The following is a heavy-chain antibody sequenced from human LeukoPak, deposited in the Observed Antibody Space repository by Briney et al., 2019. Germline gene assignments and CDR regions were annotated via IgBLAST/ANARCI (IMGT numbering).Heavy chain of an antibody. Sequence: GGSLRPSCAASGFTFSSYSMNWVRQAPGKGLEWVANIKQDGSDKYYVDSVKGRFTISRDNAKNSLFLQMNSLRAEGTAVYYCARVRCSSNSCFPDYWGQGTLVTVSS. D-gene: IGHD2-2*01. CDR2: IKQDGSDK. V-gene: IGHV3-7*01. CDR3: ARVRCSSNSCFPDY. J-gene: IGHJ4*02. CDR1: GFTFSSYS.